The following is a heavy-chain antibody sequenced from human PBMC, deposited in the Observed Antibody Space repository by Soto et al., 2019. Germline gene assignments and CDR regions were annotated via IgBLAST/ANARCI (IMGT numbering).Heavy chain of an antibody. Sequence: VQLLESGGGLVQPGGSLRLSCAASGFTFSSYAMSWVRQAPGKGLEWVSAISGSGGSTYYADSVKGRFTISRDNSKNTLYLQMNSLRAEDTAVYYCANARYCSGGSCYPPNFDYWGQGTLVTVSS. D-gene: IGHD2-15*01. CDR3: ANARYCSGGSCYPPNFDY. J-gene: IGHJ4*02. CDR1: GFTFSSYA. CDR2: ISGSGGST. V-gene: IGHV3-23*01.